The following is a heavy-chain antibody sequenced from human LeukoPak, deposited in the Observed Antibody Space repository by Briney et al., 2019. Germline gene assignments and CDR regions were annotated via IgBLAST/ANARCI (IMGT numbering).Heavy chain of an antibody. CDR2: IYPNSGDT. D-gene: IGHD6-13*01. Sequence: ASVKVSCKASGYTFTEYYMHWVRQAPGQELEWMGWIYPNSGDTNYAQKFQGWVTMTRDTSISTAYMELSRLRSDDTAVYFCASVIAASGTRNWYFDLWGRGTLVTVSS. CDR3: ASVIAASGTRNWYFDL. CDR1: GYTFTEYY. J-gene: IGHJ2*01. V-gene: IGHV1-2*04.